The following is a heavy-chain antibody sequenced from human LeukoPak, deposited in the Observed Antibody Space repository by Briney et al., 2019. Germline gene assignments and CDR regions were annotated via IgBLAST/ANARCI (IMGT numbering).Heavy chain of an antibody. V-gene: IGHV1-46*01. Sequence: ASVKVSCKASGYIFTSYYIHWVRQAPGQGLEWMGIINPSGGSTSYAQKFQGRVTMTTDTSTSTAYMELRSLRSDDTAVYYCARVTIFLLDYYYYMDVWGKGTTVTVSS. J-gene: IGHJ6*03. CDR1: GYIFTSYY. D-gene: IGHD3-9*01. CDR3: ARVTIFLLDYYYYMDV. CDR2: INPSGGST.